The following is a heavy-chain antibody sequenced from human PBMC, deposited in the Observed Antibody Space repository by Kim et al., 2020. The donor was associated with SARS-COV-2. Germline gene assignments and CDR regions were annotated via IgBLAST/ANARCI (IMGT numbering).Heavy chain of an antibody. D-gene: IGHD4-17*01. CDR1: GGSISSGGYY. Sequence: SETLSLTCTVSGGSISSGGYYWSWIRQHPGKGLEWIGYIYYSGSTYYNPSLKSRVTISVDTSKNQFSLKLSSVTAADTAVYYCARLPNQHGDYANNFDYWGQGTLVTVSS. CDR3: ARLPNQHGDYANNFDY. J-gene: IGHJ4*02. CDR2: IYYSGST. V-gene: IGHV4-31*03.